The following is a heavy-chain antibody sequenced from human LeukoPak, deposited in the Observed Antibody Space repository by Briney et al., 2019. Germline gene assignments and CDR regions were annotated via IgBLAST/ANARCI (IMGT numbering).Heavy chain of an antibody. V-gene: IGHV4-59*08. CDR3: ARHNRWELFYLFDY. D-gene: IGHD1-26*01. CDR2: IYYSGST. CDR1: GGSISSYY. J-gene: IGHJ4*02. Sequence: ESSETLSLTCTVSGGSISSYYWSWIRQPPGKGLEWIGYIYYSGSTNYNPSLKSRVTISVDTSKNQFSLKLSSVTAADTAVYYCARHNRWELFYLFDYWGQETLVTVSS.